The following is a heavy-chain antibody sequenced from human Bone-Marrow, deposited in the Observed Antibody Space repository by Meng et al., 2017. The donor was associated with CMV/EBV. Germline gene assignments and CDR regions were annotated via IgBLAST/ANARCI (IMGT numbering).Heavy chain of an antibody. CDR1: AYTCTGYD. CDR2: IKPTIGHP. Sequence: CKAPAYTCTGYDVRGVRQVPGQGLVLMGWIKPTIGHPNNAQNFQGRSAMTRHTSRSKAYMLLSGMRSDDTAVYYCARDLTTAWSNYWGQGTLVTVSS. V-gene: IGHV1-2*02. D-gene: IGHD1-1*01. CDR3: ARDLTTAWSNY. J-gene: IGHJ4*02.